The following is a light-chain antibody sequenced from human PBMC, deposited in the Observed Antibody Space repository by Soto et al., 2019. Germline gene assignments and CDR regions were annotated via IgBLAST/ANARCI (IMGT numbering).Light chain of an antibody. CDR1: QSVSTS. V-gene: IGKV3-11*01. CDR3: QQRGSWPLIT. J-gene: IGKJ5*01. Sequence: EIVLKQSPCTLSLYPGERATLSCRASQSVSTSLAWYQQRPGQAPRLLIHEAYSRATGIPARFSGSGSGTDFTLTISSLEPEDSAVYYCQQRGSWPLITFGQGTRLEIK. CDR2: EAY.